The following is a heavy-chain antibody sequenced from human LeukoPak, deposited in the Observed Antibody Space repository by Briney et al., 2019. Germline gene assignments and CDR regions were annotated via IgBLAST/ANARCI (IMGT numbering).Heavy chain of an antibody. CDR1: GFTFSSYG. V-gene: IGHV3-30*18. Sequence: PGRSLRLSCAASGFTFSSYGMHWVRQAPGKGLEWVAVISYDGSNKYYADAEKGRFTISRDNSKNTLYLQMNSLRAEDTAVYYCAKQIAAAGTNFDYWGQGTLVTVSS. CDR3: AKQIAAAGTNFDY. CDR2: ISYDGSNK. J-gene: IGHJ4*02. D-gene: IGHD6-13*01.